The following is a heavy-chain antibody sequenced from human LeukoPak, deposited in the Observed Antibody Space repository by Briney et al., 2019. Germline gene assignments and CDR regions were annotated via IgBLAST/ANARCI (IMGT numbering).Heavy chain of an antibody. CDR2: IKEDGSEK. V-gene: IGHV3-7*05. CDR3: ASDPDADYVPGY. J-gene: IGHJ4*02. Sequence: GGSLRLSCAGSGFTFSCNRMSWGRQAPGKGLEWVANIKEDGSEKYYVDSVKGRFTISRDNAKSSLYLQMNSLSAEDTAVYYCASDPDADYVPGYWGQGTLVTVSS. CDR1: GFTFSCNR. D-gene: IGHD4-17*01.